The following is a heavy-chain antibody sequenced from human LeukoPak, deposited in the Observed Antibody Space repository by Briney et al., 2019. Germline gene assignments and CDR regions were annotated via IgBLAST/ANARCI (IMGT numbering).Heavy chain of an antibody. CDR1: GFTFSSYA. CDR3: AKDGLRFLEWLLPEGDWFDP. D-gene: IGHD3-3*01. J-gene: IGHJ5*02. V-gene: IGHV3-23*01. CDR2: ICGSGGST. Sequence: QAGGSLRLSCAASGFTFSSYAMSWVRQAPGKGLEWVSAICGSGGSTYYADSVKGRFTISRDNSKNTLYLQMNSLRAEDTAVYYCAKDGLRFLEWLLPEGDWFDPWGQGTLVTVSS.